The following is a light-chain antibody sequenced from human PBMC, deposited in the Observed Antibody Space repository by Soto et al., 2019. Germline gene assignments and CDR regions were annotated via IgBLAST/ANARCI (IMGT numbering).Light chain of an antibody. Sequence: QSALTQPPSVSGAPGQRVTISCTGSSSNIGTGYDVHWYQQLPGTAPKLLIYGNSNRPSGVPDRFSGSKSGTSASLAITGLQAEDEADYYCQSFDSSRFYVFGTGTKLTVL. CDR2: GNS. V-gene: IGLV1-40*01. CDR3: QSFDSSRFYV. J-gene: IGLJ1*01. CDR1: SSNIGTGYD.